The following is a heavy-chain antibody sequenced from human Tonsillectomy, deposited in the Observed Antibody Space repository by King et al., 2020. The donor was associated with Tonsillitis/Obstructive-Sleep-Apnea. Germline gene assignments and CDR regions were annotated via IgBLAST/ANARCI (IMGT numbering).Heavy chain of an antibody. CDR2: IYYSGST. CDR3: AAGAIVVVGDWVDP. V-gene: IGHV4-59*08. J-gene: IGHJ5*02. CDR1: GGSISSYY. D-gene: IGHD3-22*01. Sequence: VQLQESGPGLVKPSETLSLTCTVSGGSISSYYWSWIRQPPGKGLEWIGYIYYSGSTNYNPSLKSRVTISVDTSKNQFSLKLSSVTAADTAVYYCAAGAIVVVGDWVDPWGQGTLVTVSS.